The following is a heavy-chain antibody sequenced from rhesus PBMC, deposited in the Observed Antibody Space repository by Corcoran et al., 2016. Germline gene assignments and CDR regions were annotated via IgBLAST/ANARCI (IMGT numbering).Heavy chain of an antibody. Sequence: QVHLQESGPGLVKPSETLSLTSAVSGYSLSSGYGWGWILQPPGEGLEGAGYIGGSSGSTNYNPSLKSRVTISKDTSKNQLSLKLSSVTGADTAVYYCARQGCSGIYCFDYWGQGVLVTVSS. CDR2: IGGSSGST. CDR1: GYSLSSGYG. CDR3: ARQGCSGIYCFDY. J-gene: IGHJ4*01. V-gene: IGHV4-127*01. D-gene: IGHD2-27*01.